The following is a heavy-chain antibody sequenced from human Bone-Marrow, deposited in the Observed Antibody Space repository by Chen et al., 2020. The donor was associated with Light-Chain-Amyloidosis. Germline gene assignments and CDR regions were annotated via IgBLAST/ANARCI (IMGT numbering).Heavy chain of an antibody. D-gene: IGHD7-27*01. V-gene: IGHV4-39*07. CDR3: ARGPSEVNWGVVQSAYAFNF. J-gene: IGHJ3*01. CDR1: GVSTINSREFY. Sequence: QLQESGPGLVQPSKTLALTCTVSGVSTINSREFYWGWMRQSPGKGLEWIGSIFYGDITYYNPSLKSRVTLSTDPSNNRISLGLRSVTAGDTAMYYCARGPSEVNWGVVQSAYAFNFWGQGTMVTVSS. CDR2: IFYGDIT.